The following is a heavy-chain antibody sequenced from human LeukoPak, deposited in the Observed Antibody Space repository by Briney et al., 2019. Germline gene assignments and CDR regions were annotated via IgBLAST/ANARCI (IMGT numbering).Heavy chain of an antibody. D-gene: IGHD4-17*01. CDR3: AKDRQYGDYGGGDFFDS. J-gene: IGHJ4*02. CDR1: GFTFDDYA. Sequence: GGSLRLSCAASGFTFDDYAMHWIRQAPGKGLQWISSISWVGDTSSYADSVKGRFTVSRDNTKGSLYLQMHSLRSEDTALYYCAKDRQYGDYGGGDFFDSWGREPWSPSPQ. V-gene: IGHV3-43D*03. CDR2: ISWVGDTS.